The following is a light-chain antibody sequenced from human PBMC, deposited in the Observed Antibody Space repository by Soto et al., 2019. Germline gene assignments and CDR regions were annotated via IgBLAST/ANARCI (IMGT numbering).Light chain of an antibody. J-gene: IGLJ1*01. CDR1: SSDVGAYNY. CDR2: DVS. V-gene: IGLV2-14*01. CDR3: SSYTGSSVLYV. Sequence: ALTQPASVSGSPGQSITISCTGTSSDVGAYNYVSWYQQHPGKAPKLMIYDVSNRPSGVSNRFSGSKSGITASLTISGLQADDEADYYCSSYTGSSVLYVFGTGTKLTVL.